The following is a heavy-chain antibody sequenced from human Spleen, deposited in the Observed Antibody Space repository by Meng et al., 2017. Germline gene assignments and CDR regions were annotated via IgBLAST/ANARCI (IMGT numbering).Heavy chain of an antibody. CDR3: AHYLFVDGGYSSSWYGNY. Sequence: SGPTLVKPTQTLTLTCTSSGFSLSTSGVGVGWIRQPPGKALEWLALIYWDDDKRYSPSLKSRLTITKDTSKDQVVLTMTNMDPVDTAPYYCAHYLFVDGGYSSSWYGNYWGQGTLVTVSS. J-gene: IGHJ4*02. D-gene: IGHD6-13*01. CDR2: IYWDDDK. V-gene: IGHV2-5*02. CDR1: GFSLSTSGVG.